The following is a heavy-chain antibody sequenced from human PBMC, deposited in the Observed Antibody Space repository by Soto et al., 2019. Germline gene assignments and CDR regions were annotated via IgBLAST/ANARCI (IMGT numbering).Heavy chain of an antibody. CDR2: INPRGGST. D-gene: IGHD1-26*01. V-gene: IGHV1-46*01. CDR1: GYTFTSYY. CDR3: ARELGGGGEYYYYGMDV. Sequence: QVQLVQSGAEVKKPGASVKVSCKASGYTFTSYYMHWVRQAPGQGLEWMGIINPRGGSTSYAQKFQGRVTMTRDTSTSTVYMELSSLRSEDTAVYYCARELGGGGEYYYYGMDVWGQGTTVTVSS. J-gene: IGHJ6*02.